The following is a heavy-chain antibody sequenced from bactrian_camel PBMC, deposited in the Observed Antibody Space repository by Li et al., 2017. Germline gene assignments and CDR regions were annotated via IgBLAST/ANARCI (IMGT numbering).Heavy chain of an antibody. V-gene: IGHV3S40*01. J-gene: IGHJ4*01. CDR2: RILRGGKA. CDR3: ARWFLCDV. D-gene: IGHD2*01. CDR1: GFAFSSYG. Sequence: VQLVESGGGLVQPGGSLRLSCAASGFAFSSYGMIWVRQAPGKGLEWVSGRILRGGKAYYSDSVKGRFTISRDDVKNTLYLQMNSLKTEDTGVYYCARWFLCDVWGQGTQVTVS.